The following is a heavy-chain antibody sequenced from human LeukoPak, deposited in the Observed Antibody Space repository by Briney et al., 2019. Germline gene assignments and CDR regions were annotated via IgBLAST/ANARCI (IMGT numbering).Heavy chain of an antibody. D-gene: IGHD6-13*01. CDR2: ISGDGGST. CDR1: GFTFDDFA. V-gene: IGHV3-43*02. CDR3: AKDYARRKIAAAGTY. J-gene: IGHJ4*02. Sequence: GGSLRLSCAASGFTFDDFAMHWVRQAPGKGLEWVSLISGDGGSTYYADSVKGRFTISRDNNKNSLYLQMNSLGTEDTALYYCAKDYARRKIAAAGTYWGQGTLVTVSS.